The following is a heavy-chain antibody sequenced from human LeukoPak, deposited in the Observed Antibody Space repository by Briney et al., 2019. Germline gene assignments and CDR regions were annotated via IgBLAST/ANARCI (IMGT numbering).Heavy chain of an antibody. CDR3: AREEALGSGSFDY. D-gene: IGHD1-26*01. J-gene: IGHJ4*02. Sequence: SEALSLTCTVSGGSISSYYWSWIRQPPGKGLEWIGYIYYSGSTSYNPSLKSRVTISVDTSKNQFSLKLSSVTAADTAVYYCAREEALGSGSFDYWGQGTLVTVSS. V-gene: IGHV4-59*01. CDR2: IYYSGST. CDR1: GGSISSYY.